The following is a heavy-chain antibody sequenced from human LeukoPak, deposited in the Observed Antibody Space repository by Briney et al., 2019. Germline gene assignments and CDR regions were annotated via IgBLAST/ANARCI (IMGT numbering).Heavy chain of an antibody. CDR1: GFTFSSYA. D-gene: IGHD6-19*01. V-gene: IGHV3-23*01. Sequence: GGSLRLSCAASGFTFSSYAMSWVRQAPGKGLEWVSSIRGSGGNTYYADSVKGRFTISRDNSKNTLYLQMNSLRAEDTAVYYCAKDGRYSTGWYRGFYYWGQRTLVTVSS. CDR3: AKDGRYSTGWYRGFYY. CDR2: IRGSGGNT. J-gene: IGHJ4*02.